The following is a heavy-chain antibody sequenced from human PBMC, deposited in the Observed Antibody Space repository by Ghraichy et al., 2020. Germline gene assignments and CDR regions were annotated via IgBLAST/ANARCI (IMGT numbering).Heavy chain of an antibody. D-gene: IGHD6-19*01. J-gene: IGHJ3*02. Sequence: SGPTLVKPTQTLTLTCTFSGFSLSTSGMCVSWIRQPPGKALEWLARIDWDDDKYYSTSLKTRLTISKDTSKNQVVLTMTNMDPVDTATYYCARIPGIAVADHDAFDIWGQGTMVTVSS. V-gene: IGHV2-70*11. CDR3: ARIPGIAVADHDAFDI. CDR2: IDWDDDK. CDR1: GFSLSTSGMC.